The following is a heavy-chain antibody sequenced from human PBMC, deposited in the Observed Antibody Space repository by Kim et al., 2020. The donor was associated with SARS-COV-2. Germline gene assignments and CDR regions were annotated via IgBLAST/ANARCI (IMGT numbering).Heavy chain of an antibody. V-gene: IGHV3-7*01. D-gene: IGHD3-22*01. J-gene: IGHJ4*02. CDR3: ARAHFYDSYFDS. Sequence: YYVDSVKGRLTISRVNAKNSLYLQMNTLRAEDTAVYYCARAHFYDSYFDSWGQGTRVTVSS.